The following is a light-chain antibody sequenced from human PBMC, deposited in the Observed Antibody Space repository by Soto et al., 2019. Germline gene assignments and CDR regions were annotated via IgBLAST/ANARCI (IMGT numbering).Light chain of an antibody. Sequence: QSVLTQPASVSESPGQSITSSCTGTSSDVGGYNYVSWYQQHPGKAPKLMIYDVSNRPSGVSNRFSGSKSGNTASLTISGLQAEDEADYYCSSYTSSSTRVFGGGTNLTVL. CDR2: DVS. CDR3: SSYTSSSTRV. V-gene: IGLV2-14*01. CDR1: SSDVGGYNY. J-gene: IGLJ3*02.